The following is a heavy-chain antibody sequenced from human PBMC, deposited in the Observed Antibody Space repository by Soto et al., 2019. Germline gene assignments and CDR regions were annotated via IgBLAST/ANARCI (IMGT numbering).Heavy chain of an antibody. V-gene: IGHV3-48*03. CDR1: GFAFSSYE. J-gene: IGHJ4*02. D-gene: IGHD3-3*01. CDR3: ARSDVWTGYYALDY. Sequence: GGSLRLSCGASGFAFSSYEMNWVRQAPGKGLEWVSYISSSGTTMYYADSVQGRLTISRDNAKNSLYLQMSSLRAEDTAIYYCARSDVWTGYYALDYWGQGALVTVSS. CDR2: ISSSGTTM.